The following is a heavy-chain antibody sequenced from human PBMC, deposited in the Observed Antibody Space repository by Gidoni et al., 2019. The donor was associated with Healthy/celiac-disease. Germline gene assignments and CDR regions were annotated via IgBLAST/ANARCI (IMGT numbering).Heavy chain of an antibody. Sequence: QVQLQESGPGLVKPSQTLSPTCTVPGGSISSGSYYWSWIRQPAGKGLEWIGRIYTSGSTNYNPSLKSRVTISVDTSKNQFSLKLSSVTAADTAVYYCARGDYDILTGLWFDPWGQGTLVTVSS. CDR3: ARGDYDILTGLWFDP. V-gene: IGHV4-61*02. D-gene: IGHD3-9*01. J-gene: IGHJ5*02. CDR1: GGSISSGSYY. CDR2: IYTSGST.